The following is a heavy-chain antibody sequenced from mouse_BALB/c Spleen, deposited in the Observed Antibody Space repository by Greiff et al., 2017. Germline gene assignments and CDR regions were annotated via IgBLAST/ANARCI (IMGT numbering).Heavy chain of an antibody. V-gene: IGHV5-12-2*01. CDR2: ISNGGGST. J-gene: IGHJ2*01. Sequence: EVKLMESGGGLVQPGGSLKLSCAASGFTFSSYTMSWVRQTPEKRLEWVAYISNGGGSTYYPDTVKGRFTISRDNAKNTLYLQMSSLKSEDTAMYYCARHRYDPYYFDYWGQGTTLTVSS. CDR3: ARHRYDPYYFDY. D-gene: IGHD2-14*01. CDR1: GFTFSSYT.